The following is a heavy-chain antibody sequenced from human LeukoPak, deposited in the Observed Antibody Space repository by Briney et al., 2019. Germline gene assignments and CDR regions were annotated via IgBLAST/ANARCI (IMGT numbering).Heavy chain of an antibody. CDR2: TTSTSSYT. J-gene: IGHJ4*02. CDR1: GFTFSDYY. D-gene: IGHD6-19*01. V-gene: IGHV3-11*03. Sequence: GRSLRLSCAASGFTFSDYYMSWIRQAPGKGLEWVSYTTSTSSYTNYADSVKGRFTISRDNAKNSLDLQMNSLRAEDTAVYYCARRGWYGYYFDYWGQGTLVTVSS. CDR3: ARRGWYGYYFDY.